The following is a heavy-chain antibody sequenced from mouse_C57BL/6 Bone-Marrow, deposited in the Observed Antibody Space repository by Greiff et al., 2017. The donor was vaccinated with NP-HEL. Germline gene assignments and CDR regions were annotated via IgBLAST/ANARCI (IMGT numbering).Heavy chain of an antibody. CDR3: ARNGYYGSSFAWFAY. Sequence: EVQLQQSGPELVKPGASVKIPCKASGYTFTDYNMDWVKQSHGKSLEWIGDINPNNGGTIYNQKFKGKATLTVDKSSSTASMVLRSLTSVDTSVYYCARNGYYGSSFAWFAYWGQGTLVTVSA. CDR1: GYTFTDYN. CDR2: INPNNGGT. V-gene: IGHV1-18*01. J-gene: IGHJ3*01. D-gene: IGHD1-1*01.